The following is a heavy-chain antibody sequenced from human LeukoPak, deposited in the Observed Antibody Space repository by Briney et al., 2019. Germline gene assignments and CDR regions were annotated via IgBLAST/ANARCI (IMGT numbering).Heavy chain of an antibody. J-gene: IGHJ4*02. D-gene: IGHD2-15*01. CDR1: GFTFSSYA. Sequence: GGSLRLSCAASGFTFSSYAMTWVRQAPGKGLEWVSVISDDGGSTYYADSVKGRFTISRDNSKNTLYLQMNILRAEDTAVYYCAPTCSGGTCYLFDYWGQGTLVSLSS. CDR2: ISDDGGST. CDR3: APTCSGGTCYLFDY. V-gene: IGHV3-23*01.